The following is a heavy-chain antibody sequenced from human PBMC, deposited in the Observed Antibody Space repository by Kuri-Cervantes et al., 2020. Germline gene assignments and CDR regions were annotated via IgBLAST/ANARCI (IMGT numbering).Heavy chain of an antibody. J-gene: IGHJ6*02. V-gene: IGHV3-9*01. CDR2: ISWNSGSI. CDR1: GFTFDDYA. Sequence: SLKISCAASGFTFDDYAMHWVRQAPGKGLEWVSGISWNSGSIGYADSAKGRFTISRDNAKNTLYLQMNSLRAEDTAVYYCARDQSSTGRGGMDVWGQGTTVTVSS. D-gene: IGHD2-2*01. CDR3: ARDQSSTGRGGMDV.